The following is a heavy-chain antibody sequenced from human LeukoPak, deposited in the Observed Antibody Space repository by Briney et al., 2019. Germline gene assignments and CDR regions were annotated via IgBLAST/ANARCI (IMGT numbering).Heavy chain of an antibody. CDR1: GFSLSTSGVG. CDR3: AHKTRVVNYDFWSGSPFDY. V-gene: IGHV2-5*01. D-gene: IGHD3-3*01. J-gene: IGHJ4*02. CDR2: IYWNDDK. Sequence: SGPTLVKPTQTLTLTCTFSGFSLSTSGVGVGWIRQPPEKALEWLALIYWNDDKRYSPSLKSRLSITKDTSKNQVVLTMTNMDPVDTATYYCAHKTRVVNYDFWSGSPFDYGGQGTLVTVSS.